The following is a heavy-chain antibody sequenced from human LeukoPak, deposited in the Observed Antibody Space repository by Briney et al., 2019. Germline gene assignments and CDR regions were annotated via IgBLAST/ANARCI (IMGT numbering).Heavy chain of an antibody. Sequence: SETLSLTCAVYRTSFSAYYWTWIRQPPGKGLEWIGEFHHSGITNYNPSLKSRVTISIDTSKNQFSLNLSSVTAADTAVYYCASLWFGDLTIDSWGQGTLVTVSS. CDR1: RTSFSAYY. CDR3: ASLWFGDLTIDS. D-gene: IGHD3-10*01. J-gene: IGHJ4*02. V-gene: IGHV4-34*01. CDR2: FHHSGIT.